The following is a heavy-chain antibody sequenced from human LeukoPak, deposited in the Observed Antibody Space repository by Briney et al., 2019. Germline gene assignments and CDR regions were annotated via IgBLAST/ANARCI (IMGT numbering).Heavy chain of an antibody. V-gene: IGHV1-46*01. J-gene: IGHJ5*02. CDR3: ARDQYYDSPFDP. CDR2: INPSGGST. Sequence: ASVKVSCKASGYTFTSYYMHWVRQAPGQGLEWMGIINPSGGSTSYAQKFQGRVTMTRDTSTSTAYMELRSLRSDNTAVYYCARDQYYDSPFDPWGQGTLVTVSS. CDR1: GYTFTSYY. D-gene: IGHD3-3*01.